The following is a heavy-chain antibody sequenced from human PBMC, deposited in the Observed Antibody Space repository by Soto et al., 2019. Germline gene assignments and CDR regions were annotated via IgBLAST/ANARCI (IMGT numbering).Heavy chain of an antibody. CDR2: INVGDDKT. J-gene: IGHJ4*02. CDR3: ARAKYDYIWGSYHPFDQ. Sequence: QVQLVQSGAAVKKPGASVRLSCKVSGKSFDNFAVHWVRQTPGQRPEWMGRINVGDDKTKYSEKFQGRVIVSYDTSATTAYMELRALSSEHTAVYYCARAKYDYIWGSYHPFDQWAQGAQVTVAS. CDR1: GKSFDNFA. V-gene: IGHV1-3*01. D-gene: IGHD3-16*02.